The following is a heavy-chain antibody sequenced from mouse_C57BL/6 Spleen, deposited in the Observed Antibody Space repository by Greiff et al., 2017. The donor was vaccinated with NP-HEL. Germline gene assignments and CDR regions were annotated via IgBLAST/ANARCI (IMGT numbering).Heavy chain of an antibody. CDR3: ARWDSTVVAPFYAMDV. D-gene: IGHD1-1*01. CDR2: ILPGSGST. CDR1: GYTFTGYW. Sequence: QVQLQQSGAELMKPGASVKLSCKATGYTFTGYWIEWVKQRPGHGLEWIGEILPGSGSTNYNEKFKGKATFTADTSSNTAYMQLSSLTTEDSAIYDCARWDSTVVAPFYAMDVWGQGTSVTVSS. J-gene: IGHJ4*01. V-gene: IGHV1-9*01.